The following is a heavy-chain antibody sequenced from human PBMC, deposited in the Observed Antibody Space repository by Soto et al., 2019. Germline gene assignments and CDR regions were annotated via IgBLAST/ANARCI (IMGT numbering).Heavy chain of an antibody. CDR3: AKALEQWLWTHFDY. CDR2: ISGSGGST. V-gene: IGHV3-23*01. D-gene: IGHD6-19*01. Sequence: GGSLRLSCAASGFTFSSYAMSWVRQAPGKGLEWVSAISGSGGSTYYADSVRGRFTISRDNSKNTLYLQMNSLRAEDTAIYYCAKALEQWLWTHFDYWGQGTLVTVSS. J-gene: IGHJ4*02. CDR1: GFTFSSYA.